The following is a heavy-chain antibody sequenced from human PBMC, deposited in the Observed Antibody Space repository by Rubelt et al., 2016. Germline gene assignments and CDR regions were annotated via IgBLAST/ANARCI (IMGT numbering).Heavy chain of an antibody. V-gene: IGHV3-7*01. CDR1: GFTFSSYG. Sequence: VQLAESGGGVVQPGMSLRLSCAASGFTFSSYGMHWVRQAPGQGLAWVANIKQDGSEKYYVASVKGRFTISRDNAKNSLYLQMNSLRAEDTAVYYCARVGYSSGCFDYWGQGTLVTVSS. D-gene: IGHD6-19*01. CDR3: ARVGYSSGCFDY. J-gene: IGHJ4*02. CDR2: IKQDGSEK.